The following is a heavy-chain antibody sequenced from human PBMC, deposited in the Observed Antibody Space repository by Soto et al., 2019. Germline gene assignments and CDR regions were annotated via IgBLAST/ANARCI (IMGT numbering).Heavy chain of an antibody. Sequence: QVQLQESGPGLVKPSETLSLTCTVSGGSISSNYWCWIRRPAGKGLEWIGRINTSGTTNYNPPLKRQVSMSVDESKNHFSLKENSVTASDTAVYYYARDVRWDRGLDVWGQGTTVTVSS. CDR3: ARDVRWDRGLDV. CDR1: GGSISSNY. V-gene: IGHV4-4*07. D-gene: IGHD1-26*01. J-gene: IGHJ6*02. CDR2: INTSGTT.